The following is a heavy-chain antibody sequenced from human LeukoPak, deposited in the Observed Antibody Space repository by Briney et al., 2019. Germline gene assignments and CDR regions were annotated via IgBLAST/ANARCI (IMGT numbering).Heavy chain of an antibody. Sequence: GGSLRLSCAASGLTFSTYDMHWVRQATGEGLEWVSGIGKGGDTYYVGSVKGRFTISRENAKNSLYLQMNSLRSGDTAVYYCARGRYSGFDVWGQGTVDTVSS. V-gene: IGHV3-13*04. CDR1: GLTFSTYD. CDR2: IGKGGDT. CDR3: ARGRYSGFDV. J-gene: IGHJ3*01. D-gene: IGHD5-12*01.